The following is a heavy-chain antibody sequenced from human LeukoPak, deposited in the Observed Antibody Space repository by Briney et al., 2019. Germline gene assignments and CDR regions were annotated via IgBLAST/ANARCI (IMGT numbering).Heavy chain of an antibody. CDR3: AKDNYGSGSYYRYYYYMGV. J-gene: IGHJ6*03. Sequence: GGSLRLSCAASGFTFSSYGMHWVRQAPGKGLEWVAFIRYDGSNKYYADSVKGRFTISRDNSKNTLYLQMNSLRADDTAVYYCAKDNYGSGSYYRYYYYMGVWGRGTTVTISS. CDR2: IRYDGSNK. V-gene: IGHV3-30*02. D-gene: IGHD3-10*01. CDR1: GFTFSSYG.